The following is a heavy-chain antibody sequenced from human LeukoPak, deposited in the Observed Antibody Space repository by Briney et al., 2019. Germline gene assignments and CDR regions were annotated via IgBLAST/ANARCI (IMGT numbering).Heavy chain of an antibody. CDR2: IYPTDSDT. V-gene: IGHV5-51*01. D-gene: IGHD1-1*01. CDR1: GYSFTAYW. J-gene: IGHJ4*02. Sequence: GEPLNISCKASGYSFTAYWIVWVRQMPGKGLKWMVIIYPTDSDTRYNPSFQGESPISADKSISTAYLQWSSLKAADTAMYYCAGLNAELVDYWGQGTLVTVSS. CDR3: AGLNAELVDY.